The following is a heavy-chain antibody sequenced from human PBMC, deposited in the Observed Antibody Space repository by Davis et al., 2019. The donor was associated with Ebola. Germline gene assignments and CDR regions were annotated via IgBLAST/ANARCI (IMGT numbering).Heavy chain of an antibody. CDR1: GGSISSGSYY. CDR3: ATYHGDYDGGNWFDP. D-gene: IGHD4-17*01. CDR2: MYTSGST. V-gene: IGHV4-61*09. Sequence: SETLSLTCTVSGGSISSGSYYWSWIRQPAGKGLEWIGHMYTSGSTNYNTSLKSRVTISADTSKNQFFLKLSSVTAADTAMYYCATYHGDYDGGNWFDPWGQGTLVTVSS. J-gene: IGHJ5*02.